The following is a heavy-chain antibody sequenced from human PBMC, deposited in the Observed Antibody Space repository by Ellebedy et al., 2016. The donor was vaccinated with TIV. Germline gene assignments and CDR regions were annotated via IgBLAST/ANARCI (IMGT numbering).Heavy chain of an antibody. CDR3: AKGSSSGFNYDRVGFQY. V-gene: IGHV3-23*01. Sequence: GESLKISFAASGFTFGSFAMHWVRQAPGKGLEWLSVISGDGVNTYSAASVKGRFTITRDNFKNTLFLQVNRLRAEDTAVYYCAKGSSSGFNYDRVGFQYWGQGTLVTVSS. CDR1: GFTFGSFA. CDR2: ISGDGVNT. D-gene: IGHD3-22*01. J-gene: IGHJ4*02.